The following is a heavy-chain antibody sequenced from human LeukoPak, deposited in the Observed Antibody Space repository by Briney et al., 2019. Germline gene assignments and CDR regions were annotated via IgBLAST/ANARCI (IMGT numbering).Heavy chain of an antibody. D-gene: IGHD5-18*01. CDR3: AREDTATYGRYYYGMDV. CDR2: INTSGGST. J-gene: IGHJ6*02. CDR1: GYTFTSYY. Sequence: ASVKVSCKASGYTFTSYYMHWVRQAPGQGLEWMGIINTSGGSTSYAQKFQGRVTMTRDTSTSTVHMELSSLRSEDTAVYYCAREDTATYGRYYYGMDVWGQGTTVTVSS. V-gene: IGHV1-46*01.